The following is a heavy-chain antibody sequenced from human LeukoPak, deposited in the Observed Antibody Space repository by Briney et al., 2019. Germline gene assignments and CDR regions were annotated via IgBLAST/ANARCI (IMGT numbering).Heavy chain of an antibody. D-gene: IGHD6-13*01. J-gene: IGHJ4*02. CDR3: TRDGRMAAARFDY. Sequence: GGSLRLSCTASGFTFGDYAMSWFRQAPGKGLEWVGFIRSKAYGGTTEYAASVKGRFTISRDDSKSIAYLQMNSLKTEDTAVYYCTRDGRMAAARFDYWGQGTLVTVSS. CDR2: IRSKAYGGTT. CDR1: GFTFGDYA. V-gene: IGHV3-49*03.